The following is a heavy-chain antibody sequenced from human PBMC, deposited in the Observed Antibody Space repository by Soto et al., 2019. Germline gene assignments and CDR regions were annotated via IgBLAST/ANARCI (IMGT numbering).Heavy chain of an antibody. CDR1: GFTFSSYA. CDR2: ISSNGGST. J-gene: IGHJ4*02. V-gene: IGHV3-64D*06. Sequence: GGSLRLSCSASGFTFSSYAMHWVRQAPGKGLEYVSAISSNGGSTYYADSVKGRFTISRDNSKNTLYLQMSSLRAEDTAVYYLVNDGQSGENYDFWGGYDYWGQGTLVTVSS. CDR3: VNDGQSGENYDFWGGYDY. D-gene: IGHD3-3*01.